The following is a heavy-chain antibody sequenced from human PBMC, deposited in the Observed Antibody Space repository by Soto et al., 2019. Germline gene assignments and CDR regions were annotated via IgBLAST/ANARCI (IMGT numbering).Heavy chain of an antibody. CDR2: IKQDGSEK. CDR1: GFTFSSYW. J-gene: IGHJ4*02. CDR3: ARDREAFYYDSSGYYRSDY. V-gene: IGHV3-7*04. D-gene: IGHD3-22*01. Sequence: GGSLRLSCAASGFTFSSYWMSWVRQAPGKGLEWVANIKQDGSEKYYVDSVKGRFTISRDNAKNSLYLQMNSLRAEDTAVYYCARDREAFYYDSSGYYRSDYWGQGTLVTVSS.